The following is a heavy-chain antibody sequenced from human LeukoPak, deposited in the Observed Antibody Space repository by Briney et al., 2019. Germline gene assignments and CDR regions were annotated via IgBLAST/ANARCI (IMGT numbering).Heavy chain of an antibody. D-gene: IGHD4-23*01. CDR1: GFTFSSYW. V-gene: IGHV3-74*01. J-gene: IGHJ4*02. Sequence: GGSLRLSCAVSGFTFSSYWMHWVRQAPGKGLVWVSRIDRDGSRINYADSLKGRFTISRDNGKNTLFLQMNSLRAEDAAVYYCVRGNDYGGPHYWGQGTLVTVSS. CDR3: VRGNDYGGPHY. CDR2: IDRDGSRI.